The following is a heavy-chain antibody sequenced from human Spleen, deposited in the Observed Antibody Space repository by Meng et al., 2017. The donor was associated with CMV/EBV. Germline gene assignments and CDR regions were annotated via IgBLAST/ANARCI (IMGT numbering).Heavy chain of an antibody. J-gene: IGHJ4*02. CDR2: ISGSGGST. CDR3: ARTSRTTRDFDY. D-gene: IGHD1/OR15-1a*01. Sequence: GESLKISCAASGFTFSSYAMSWVRQAPGKGLEWVSAISGSGGSTYYADSVKGRFTISRDNSKNTLYLQMNSLKTEDTAVYFCARTSRTTRDFDYWGQGTLVTVSS. CDR1: GFTFSSYA. V-gene: IGHV3-23*01.